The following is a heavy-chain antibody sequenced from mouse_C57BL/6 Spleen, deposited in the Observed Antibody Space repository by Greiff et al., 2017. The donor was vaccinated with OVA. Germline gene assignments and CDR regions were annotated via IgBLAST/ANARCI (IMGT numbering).Heavy chain of an antibody. D-gene: IGHD2-1*01. CDR1: GYTFTSYW. J-gene: IGHJ1*03. CDR3: ARESIGGNYFYWYFDV. V-gene: IGHV1-53*01. CDR2: INPSNGGT. Sequence: QVQLQQPGTELVKPGASVKLSCKASGYTFTSYWMHWVKQRPGQGLEWIGNINPSNGGTNYNEKFKSKATLTVDKSSSTAYMQLSSLTSEDSAVYYCARESIGGNYFYWYFDVWGTGTTVTVSS.